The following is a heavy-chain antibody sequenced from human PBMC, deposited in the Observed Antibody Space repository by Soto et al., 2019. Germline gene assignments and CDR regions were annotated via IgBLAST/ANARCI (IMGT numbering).Heavy chain of an antibody. V-gene: IGHV1-18*01. CDR2: ISAYNGNT. CDR1: GYTFTSYG. J-gene: IGHJ6*02. CDR3: GRVVYSNYYDGMDV. D-gene: IGHD4-4*01. Sequence: QVQLVQSGAEVKKPGASVKVSCKASGYTFTSYGISWVRQAPGQGLEWMGWISAYNGNTNYAQKLQGRVTMTTNTDTSTAYMEQRSLGSDDTAVYYWGRVVYSNYYDGMDVWGQGTLVNVSS.